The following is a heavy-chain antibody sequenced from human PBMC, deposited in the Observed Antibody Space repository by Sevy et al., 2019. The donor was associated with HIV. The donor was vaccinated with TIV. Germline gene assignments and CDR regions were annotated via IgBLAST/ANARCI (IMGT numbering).Heavy chain of an antibody. V-gene: IGHV3-30*18. CDR2: LSYDGIDK. CDR3: VKDILFSRLFQS. J-gene: IGHJ4*02. D-gene: IGHD3-22*01. CDR1: GFTFSSFG. Sequence: GGSLRLSCAASGFTFSSFGLHWVRQAPGKGLEWVASLSYDGIDKYYAGSVKGRFTISRDISKTTLYLQMSSLRPEDTAVYYCVKDILFSRLFQSWGQGALVTVSS.